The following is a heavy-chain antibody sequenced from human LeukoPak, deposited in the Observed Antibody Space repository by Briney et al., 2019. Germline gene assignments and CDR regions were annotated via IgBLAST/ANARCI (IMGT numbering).Heavy chain of an antibody. CDR3: ARDTDSSGYYYGY. CDR2: INPNSGGT. J-gene: IGHJ4*02. D-gene: IGHD3-22*01. V-gene: IGHV1-2*02. CDR1: GYTFTGYY. Sequence: ASVKVSCKASGYTFTGYYMHWVRQAPGQGLEWMGWINPNSGGTNYAQKFQGRVTISADKSTSTAYMELSSLRSEDTAMYYCARDTDSSGYYYGYWGQGTLVTVSS.